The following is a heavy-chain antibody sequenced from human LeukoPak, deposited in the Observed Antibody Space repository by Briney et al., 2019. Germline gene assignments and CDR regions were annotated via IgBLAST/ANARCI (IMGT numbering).Heavy chain of an antibody. CDR1: GFTFSSYG. Sequence: GRSLRLSCAASGFTFSSYGMHGVRQAPGKGLEWVAVISYDGSNKYYADSVKGRLPISRDNSKNTLYLQMNSLRAEDTAVYYCAKDLSVAGQDYWGQGTLVTVSS. D-gene: IGHD6-19*01. V-gene: IGHV3-30*18. J-gene: IGHJ4*02. CDR3: AKDLSVAGQDY. CDR2: ISYDGSNK.